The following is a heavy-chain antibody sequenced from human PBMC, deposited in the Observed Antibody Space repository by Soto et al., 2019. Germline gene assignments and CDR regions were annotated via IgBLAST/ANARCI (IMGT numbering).Heavy chain of an antibody. CDR1: GGSISSGDYY. J-gene: IGHJ4*02. Sequence: SETLSLTCTVSGGSISSGDYYWSWIRQPPGKGLEWIGYIYYSGSTYYNPSLKSRVTISVDTSKNQFSLKLSSVTAADTAVYYCARIPDFNSEHIFDYWGQGTLVTVSS. D-gene: IGHD1-1*01. V-gene: IGHV4-30-4*01. CDR3: ARIPDFNSEHIFDY. CDR2: IYYSGST.